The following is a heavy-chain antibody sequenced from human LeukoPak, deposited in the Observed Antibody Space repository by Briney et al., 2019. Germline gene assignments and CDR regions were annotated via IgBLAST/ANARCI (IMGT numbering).Heavy chain of an antibody. Sequence: GGSLRLSCAASGFTFSSYEMNWVRQAPGKGLEWVSYISSSGSTIYYADSVKGRFTISRDNAKNSLYLQMNSLRAEATAVYYCAELGITMIGGVWGKGTTVTISS. J-gene: IGHJ6*04. CDR3: AELGITMIGGV. CDR1: GFTFSSYE. CDR2: ISSSGSTI. V-gene: IGHV3-48*03. D-gene: IGHD3-10*02.